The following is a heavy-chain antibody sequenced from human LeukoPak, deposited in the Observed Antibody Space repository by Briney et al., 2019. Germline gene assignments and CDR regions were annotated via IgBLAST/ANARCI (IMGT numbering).Heavy chain of an antibody. CDR2: IYYSGSA. Sequence: SETLSLTCTVSGGSISTYYWSWIRQPPGKGLEWIGYIYYSGSANYNPSLKSRVTMSVDTSKNQFSLKLNSVTAADTGIYYCARHSRSGYIGYENAFDIWGQRTMVTVSS. CDR1: GGSISTYY. V-gene: IGHV4-59*08. D-gene: IGHD5-12*01. CDR3: ARHSRSGYIGYENAFDI. J-gene: IGHJ3*02.